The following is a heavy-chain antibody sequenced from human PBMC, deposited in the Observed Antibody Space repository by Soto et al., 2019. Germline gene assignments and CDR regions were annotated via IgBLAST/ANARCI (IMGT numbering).Heavy chain of an antibody. V-gene: IGHV4-34*01. D-gene: IGHD4-4*01. J-gene: IGHJ3*02. CDR3: PRGTTGDAFDI. Sequence: SETLSLTCAVYGGSFSGYYWSWIRQPPGKGLEWIGEINHSGSTNYNPSLKSRVTISVDTSKNQFSLKLSSVTAADTAVYYCPRGTTGDAFDIWGQGTMVTVSS. CDR1: GGSFSGYY. CDR2: INHSGST.